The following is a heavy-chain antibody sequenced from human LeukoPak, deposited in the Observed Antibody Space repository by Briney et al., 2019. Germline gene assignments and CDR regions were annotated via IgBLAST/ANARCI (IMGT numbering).Heavy chain of an antibody. Sequence: GGSLRLSCAASGFTFSSYSMNWVRQAPGKGLEWVSSISSSSSYIYSADSVNGRFTISRDNAKNSLYLQMNSLRAEDTPVYYCARDPPGLMAPRWGQGTLVTVSS. CDR1: GFTFSSYS. D-gene: IGHD2-8*01. V-gene: IGHV3-21*01. J-gene: IGHJ4*02. CDR3: ARDPPGLMAPR. CDR2: ISSSSSYI.